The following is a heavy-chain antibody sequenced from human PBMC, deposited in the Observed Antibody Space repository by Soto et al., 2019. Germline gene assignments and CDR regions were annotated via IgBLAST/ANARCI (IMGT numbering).Heavy chain of an antibody. Sequence: QLQLQESGPGLVKPSETLSLTCTVSGGSISSSSYYWGWIRQPPGKGLEWIGSIYYSGSTYYNPSLKRRVPISVDTSKNQFSLKLSSVTAADTAVYYCARQNLVLAARPNYYYGMDVWGQGTTVTVSS. D-gene: IGHD6-6*01. V-gene: IGHV4-39*01. CDR1: GGSISSSSYY. CDR3: ARQNLVLAARPNYYYGMDV. CDR2: IYYSGST. J-gene: IGHJ6*02.